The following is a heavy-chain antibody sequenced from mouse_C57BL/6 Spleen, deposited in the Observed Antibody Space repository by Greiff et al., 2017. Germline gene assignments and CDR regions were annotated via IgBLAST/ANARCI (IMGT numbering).Heavy chain of an antibody. D-gene: IGHD3-3*01. Sequence: VQVVESGPGLVQPSQSLSITCTVSGFSLTSYGVHWVRQSPGKGLEWLGVIWSGGSTDYNAAFISRLSISKDNSKSQVFYKMNSLHADDTAIYYCARKGLRYAMDYWGQGTSVTVSS. V-gene: IGHV2-2*01. CDR1: GFSLTSYG. J-gene: IGHJ4*01. CDR3: ARKGLRYAMDY. CDR2: IWSGGST.